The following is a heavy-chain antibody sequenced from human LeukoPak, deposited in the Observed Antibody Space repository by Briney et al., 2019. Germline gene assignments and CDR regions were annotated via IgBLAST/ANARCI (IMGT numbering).Heavy chain of an antibody. CDR1: GFTFSSYS. Sequence: GGSLRLSCAASGFTFSSYSMNWVRQAPGKGLEWVSSISSSSSYIYYADSVKGRFTISRDNAKNSLYLQMNSPRAEDTAVYYCARDAVLIGLDYWGQGTLVTVSS. CDR3: ARDAVLIGLDY. J-gene: IGHJ4*02. V-gene: IGHV3-21*01. CDR2: ISSSSSYI.